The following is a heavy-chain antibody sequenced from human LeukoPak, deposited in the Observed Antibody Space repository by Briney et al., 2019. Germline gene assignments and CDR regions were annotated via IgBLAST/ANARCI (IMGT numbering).Heavy chain of an antibody. D-gene: IGHD1-1*01. CDR3: ARPRRAERDEDF. Sequence: GESLKISCKASGYSFTNYWIGWVRQLPGKGLEWMGMINPGDTNIAYSPSFQGQVTISADRSINTAYLQWSSLKASDTAMYYCARPRRAERDEDFWGQGTLVTVSS. V-gene: IGHV5-51*01. J-gene: IGHJ4*02. CDR2: INPGDTNI. CDR1: GYSFTNYW.